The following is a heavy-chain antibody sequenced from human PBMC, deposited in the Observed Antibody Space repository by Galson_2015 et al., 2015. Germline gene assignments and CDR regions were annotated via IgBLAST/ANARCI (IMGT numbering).Heavy chain of an antibody. J-gene: IGHJ4*02. Sequence: SLRLSCAASGFTFSNAWMSWVRQAPGKGLEWVGRIKSKADGGTTDYAAPVKGRFTISRDDSKNTLYLQMNSLKTEDTAVYYCTTLRIAVAGTWAPTLPLDWGQGTLVTVSS. CDR3: TTLRIAVAGTWAPTLPLD. D-gene: IGHD6-19*01. CDR1: GFTFSNAW. CDR2: IKSKADGGTT. V-gene: IGHV3-15*01.